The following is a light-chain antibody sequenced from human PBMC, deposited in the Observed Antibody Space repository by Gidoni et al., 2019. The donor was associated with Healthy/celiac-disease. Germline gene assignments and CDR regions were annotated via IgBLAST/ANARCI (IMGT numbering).Light chain of an antibody. J-gene: IGKJ4*01. Sequence: DIQMPQAPSSVSASVRDRVTITCRASQCTSSWLSWYQQKPGKGPKLLIYAAYSLQSGVPSMFSGSGSCTEFTLTISSLQPVDFATYYCQQANSLPLTFGGGTKVEIK. CDR1: QCTSSW. V-gene: IGKV1-12*01. CDR2: AAY. CDR3: QQANSLPLT.